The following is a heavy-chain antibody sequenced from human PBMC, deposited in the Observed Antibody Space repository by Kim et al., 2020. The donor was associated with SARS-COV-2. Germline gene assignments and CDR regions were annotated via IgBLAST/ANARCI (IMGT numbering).Heavy chain of an antibody. CDR3: ARGLSPTPLDL. D-gene: IGHD3-16*02. V-gene: IGHV4-30-2*01. CDR2: IYHSGSK. CDR1: GDSITNGSYA. J-gene: IGHJ5*02. Sequence: SETLSLTCTVSGDSITNGSYAWTWIRQPPGQGLEAIGYIYHSGSKYYPPALKSRVAISVATSKNPVSLMLRSVTAADTAVYYCARGLSPTPLDLGGPGIRVTVSA.